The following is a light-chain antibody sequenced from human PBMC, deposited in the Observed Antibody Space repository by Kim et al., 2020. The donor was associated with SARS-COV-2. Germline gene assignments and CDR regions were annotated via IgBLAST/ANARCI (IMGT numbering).Light chain of an antibody. CDR1: QSIRSY. CDR2: AAS. J-gene: IGKJ1*01. V-gene: IGKV1-39*01. CDR3: QQSYSTPWT. Sequence: ASVGDRVPITCRASQSIRSYLNWYHQKPGKAPEVLIYAASSVQSGVPSRFSGSGSGTDFTLTISSLQPEDFATYYCQQSYSTPWTFGQGTKVDIK.